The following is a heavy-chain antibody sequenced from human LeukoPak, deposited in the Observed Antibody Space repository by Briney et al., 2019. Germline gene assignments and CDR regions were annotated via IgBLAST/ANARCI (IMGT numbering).Heavy chain of an antibody. D-gene: IGHD2-15*01. J-gene: IGHJ5*02. V-gene: IGHV3-48*04. CDR3: ARDGGFCSGGFCYRLFDP. Sequence: GGSLRLSCAVSGFTFSSHNMVWVRQPPGKGLEWISYISDSSITMYYADSVKGRFTISKDNAKNSLYLQMNSLRAEDTAVYYCARDGGFCSGGFCYRLFDPWGQGTLVTVSS. CDR1: GFTFSSHN. CDR2: ISDSSITM.